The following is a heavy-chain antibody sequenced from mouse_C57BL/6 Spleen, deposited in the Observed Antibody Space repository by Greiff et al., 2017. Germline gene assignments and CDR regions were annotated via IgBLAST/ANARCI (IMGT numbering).Heavy chain of an antibody. CDR3: AREGQLRLNYAMDY. CDR1: GFTFSDSY. D-gene: IGHD3-2*02. Sequence: EVMLVESEGGLVQPGSSMKLSCTASGFTFSDSYMAWVRPVPEKNLEWVANISYDGSSTNYLDSLKSRFIISRDNAKNILYMQMSSLKSEDTATNYCAREGQLRLNYAMDYWGQGTSVTVSS. J-gene: IGHJ4*01. V-gene: IGHV5-16*01. CDR2: ISYDGSST.